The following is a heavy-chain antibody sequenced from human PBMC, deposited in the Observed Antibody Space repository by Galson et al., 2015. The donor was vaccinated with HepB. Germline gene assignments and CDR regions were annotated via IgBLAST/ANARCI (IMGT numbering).Heavy chain of an antibody. CDR1: GFTFSGSA. CDR2: IRCKPHKYDT. J-gene: IGHJ6*03. CDR3: TRQPPAHPYFYHYMDV. V-gene: IGHV3-73*01. Sequence: SLRLSCAASGFTFSGSAIHWVRQAPGKGLEWVGRIRCKPHKYDTSYGSSVRGRFTISRDDSRDTAYLRMSSLKSEDTAVYYCTRQPPAHPYFYHYMDVWGKGTTVTVSS.